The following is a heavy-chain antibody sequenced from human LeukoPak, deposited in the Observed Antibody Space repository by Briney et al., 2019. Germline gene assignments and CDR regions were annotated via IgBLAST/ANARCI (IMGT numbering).Heavy chain of an antibody. Sequence: SETLSLTCTVSGGSISSYYWSWIRQPPGKGLEWIGYIYYSGSTNYNPSLKSLVTISVDTSKNQFSLKLSSVTAADTAVYYCARKPERYYYGSGSPLYFDYWGQGTLVTVSS. CDR2: IYYSGST. V-gene: IGHV4-59*01. D-gene: IGHD3-10*01. CDR3: ARKPERYYYGSGSPLYFDY. J-gene: IGHJ4*02. CDR1: GGSISSYY.